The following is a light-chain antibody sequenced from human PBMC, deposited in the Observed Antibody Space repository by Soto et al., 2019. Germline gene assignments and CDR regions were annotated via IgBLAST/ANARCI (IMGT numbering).Light chain of an antibody. Sequence: EIVMTQSPAILSVSPGERATLSCRASQSVSSNLAWYQQKPGQTPRLLIYGASTRATGIPARFSGSGSGTEFILTISSLQSEDFAVYYCQQYDIWPPTFGQGTKVDI. J-gene: IGKJ1*01. CDR2: GAS. CDR1: QSVSSN. CDR3: QQYDIWPPT. V-gene: IGKV3-15*01.